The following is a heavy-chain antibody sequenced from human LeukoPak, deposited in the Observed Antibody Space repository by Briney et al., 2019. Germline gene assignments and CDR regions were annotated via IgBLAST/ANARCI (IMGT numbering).Heavy chain of an antibody. CDR3: ARDGYYGSGMPVDY. D-gene: IGHD3-10*01. Sequence: SETLSLTCTVSGGSISSINYYWGWIRQAPGRGLECIGNIYYVGTTYYNPSLRSRVTISVDTSKGQFSLKLSSVTAADTAVYYCARDGYYGSGMPVDYWGQGTLVTVSS. CDR2: IYYVGTT. V-gene: IGHV4-39*07. J-gene: IGHJ4*02. CDR1: GGSISSINYY.